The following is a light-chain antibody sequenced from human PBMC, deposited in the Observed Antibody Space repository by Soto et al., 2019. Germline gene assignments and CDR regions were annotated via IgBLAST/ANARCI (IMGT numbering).Light chain of an antibody. Sequence: DIQLTQSPSSLSASVGDTVTITCRASQTVSRYLNWYQQKSGTAPKLLIYAASTLHTGVPSRFSGRGSGTDFTLTINSLQPDDFATYYCQQYNSYWKFGQGTKVDIK. J-gene: IGKJ1*01. CDR2: AAS. CDR1: QTVSRY. CDR3: QQYNSYWK. V-gene: IGKV1-39*01.